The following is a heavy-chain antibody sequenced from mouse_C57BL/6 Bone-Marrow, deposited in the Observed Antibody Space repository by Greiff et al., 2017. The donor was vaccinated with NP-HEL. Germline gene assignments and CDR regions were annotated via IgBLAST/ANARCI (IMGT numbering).Heavy chain of an antibody. CDR1: GFTFSDYG. V-gene: IGHV5-17*01. CDR2: ISSGSSTI. Sequence: DVMLVESGGGLVKPGGSLKLSCAASGFTFSDYGMHWVRQAPEKGLEWVAYISSGSSTIYYADTVKGRFTISRDNAKNTLFLQMTSLRSEDTAMYYCARAYYSNYGFAYWGQGTLVTVSA. D-gene: IGHD2-5*01. CDR3: ARAYYSNYGFAY. J-gene: IGHJ3*01.